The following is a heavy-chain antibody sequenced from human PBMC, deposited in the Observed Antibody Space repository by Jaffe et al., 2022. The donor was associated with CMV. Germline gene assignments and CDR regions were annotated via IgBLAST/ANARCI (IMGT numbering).Heavy chain of an antibody. CDR1: GFTFSSYG. D-gene: IGHD5-18*01. CDR3: ARSGPVDTAMVRGLGS. CDR2: IWYDGSNK. Sequence: QVQLVESGGGVVQPGRSLRLSCAASGFTFSSYGMHWVRQAPGKGLEWVAVIWYDGSNKYYADSVKGRFTISRDNSKNTLYLQMNSLRAEDTAVYYCARSGPVDTAMVRGLGSWGQGTLVTVSS. V-gene: IGHV3-33*08. J-gene: IGHJ4*02.